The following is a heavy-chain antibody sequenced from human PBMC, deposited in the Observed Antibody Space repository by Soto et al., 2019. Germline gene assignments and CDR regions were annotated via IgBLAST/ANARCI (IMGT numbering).Heavy chain of an antibody. Sequence: ASVKVSCKASGYTFTNYGITWVRQTPGQGLEWMGWISAYNGDTHYTQRPQGRVTMTTDTSTSTAYMELRGLRSDDTAVYYCARVRQIVGYFYYYMDVWGEGTTVTGSS. J-gene: IGHJ6*03. CDR1: GYTFTNYG. V-gene: IGHV1-18*01. D-gene: IGHD6-6*01. CDR2: ISAYNGDT. CDR3: ARVRQIVGYFYYYMDV.